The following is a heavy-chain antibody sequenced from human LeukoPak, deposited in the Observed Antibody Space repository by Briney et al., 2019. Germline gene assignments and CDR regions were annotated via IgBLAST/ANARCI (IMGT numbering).Heavy chain of an antibody. D-gene: IGHD3-16*01. CDR1: GLTVSSNY. Sequence: GGSLRLSCAASGLTVSSNYMSWVRQAPGKGLEWVSYINTIGTTIYYADSLKGRFTISRDNAKNSLSLQMDSLRAEDTAVYYCARGDFGRYAFDFWGQGTMVTVSS. J-gene: IGHJ3*01. CDR3: ARGDFGRYAFDF. CDR2: INTIGTTI. V-gene: IGHV3-11*01.